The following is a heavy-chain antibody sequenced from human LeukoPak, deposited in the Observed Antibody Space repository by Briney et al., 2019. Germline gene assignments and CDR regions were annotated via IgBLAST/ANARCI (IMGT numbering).Heavy chain of an antibody. CDR3: ARVGYCSSTSCYGGFDY. CDR2: PNSGGT. J-gene: IGHJ4*02. Sequence: PNSGGTNYAQKFQGRVTMTRDTSISTAYMELSRLGSDDTAVYYCARVGYCSSTSCYGGFDYWGQGTLVTVSS. D-gene: IGHD2-2*01. V-gene: IGHV1-2*02.